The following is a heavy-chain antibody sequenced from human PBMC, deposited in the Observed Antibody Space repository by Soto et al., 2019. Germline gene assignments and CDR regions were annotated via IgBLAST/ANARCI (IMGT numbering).Heavy chain of an antibody. V-gene: IGHV1-69*12. J-gene: IGHJ4*02. Sequence: QVQLVQSGAEVKKPGSSVKVSCKASGGTFSSYAISWVRQAPGQGLEWMGGIIPIFGTANYAQKVKGRVTITADESTSTAYMELSSLRAEDTAVSYCARSEGEVTTASYFDYWGQGTLVTVSS. D-gene: IGHD4-4*01. CDR2: IIPIFGTA. CDR3: ARSEGEVTTASYFDY. CDR1: GGTFSSYA.